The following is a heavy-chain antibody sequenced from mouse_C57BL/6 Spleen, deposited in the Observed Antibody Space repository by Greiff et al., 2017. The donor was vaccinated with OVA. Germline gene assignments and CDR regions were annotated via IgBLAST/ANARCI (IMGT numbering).Heavy chain of an antibody. D-gene: IGHD1-1*01. Sequence: QVQLQQPGAELVMPGASVKLSCKASGYTFTSYWMHWVKQRPGQGLEWIGEIDPSDSYTNYNQKFKGKSTSTVDKSSSTAYMQLSSLTSEDSAVYYCARPVVARYWYFDVWGTGTTVTVSS. CDR1: GYTFTSYW. CDR2: IDPSDSYT. CDR3: ARPVVARYWYFDV. V-gene: IGHV1-69*01. J-gene: IGHJ1*03.